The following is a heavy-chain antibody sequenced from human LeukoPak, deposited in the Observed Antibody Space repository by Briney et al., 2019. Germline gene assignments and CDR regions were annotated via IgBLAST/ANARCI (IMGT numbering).Heavy chain of an antibody. D-gene: IGHD3-10*01. CDR1: GGSISSSSYY. J-gene: IGHJ5*02. CDR2: IYHSGST. V-gene: IGHV4-39*07. Sequence: PSETLSLTCTVSGGSISSSSYYWGWIRQPPGKGLEWIGSIYHSGSTYYNPSLKSRVTISVDTSKNQFSLKLSSVTAADTAVYYCARGVGGATMVRGVYNWFDPWGQGTLVTVSS. CDR3: ARGVGGATMVRGVYNWFDP.